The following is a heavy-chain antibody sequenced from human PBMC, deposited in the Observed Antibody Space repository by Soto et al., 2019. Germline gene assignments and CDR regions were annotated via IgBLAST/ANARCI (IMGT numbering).Heavy chain of an antibody. V-gene: IGHV3-23*01. Sequence: GSLRLSCAASGFTFSSYAMSWVRQAPGKGLEWVSAISGSGGSTYYADSVKGRFTISRDNSKNTLYLQMNSLRAEDTAVYYCAKERGYSYGFISYYGMDVWGQGTTVTVSS. J-gene: IGHJ6*02. CDR2: ISGSGGST. CDR1: GFTFSSYA. CDR3: AKERGYSYGFISYYGMDV. D-gene: IGHD5-18*01.